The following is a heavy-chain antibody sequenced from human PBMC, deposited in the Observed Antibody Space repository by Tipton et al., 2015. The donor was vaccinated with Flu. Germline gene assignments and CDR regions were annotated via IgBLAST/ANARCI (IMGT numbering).Heavy chain of an antibody. D-gene: IGHD6-19*01. J-gene: IGHJ4*02. CDR2: ISFDGSNK. Sequence: SLRLSCAASGFTFSTYGMHWVRQAPGKGLEWVAIISFDGSNKYYADSVKGRFTISRDNSKNTLYLQMNSLRAEDTAVYYCAMPTAYNSGWFALIDYWGQGTLVTVSP. CDR1: GFTFSTYG. CDR3: AMPTAYNSGWFALIDY. V-gene: IGHV3-30*03.